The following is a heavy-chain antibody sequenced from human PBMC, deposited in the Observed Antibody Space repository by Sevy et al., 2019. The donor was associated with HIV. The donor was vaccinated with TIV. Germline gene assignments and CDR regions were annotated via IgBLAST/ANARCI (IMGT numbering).Heavy chain of an antibody. CDR1: GFIFSTYT. CDR2: IRGSGGSP. V-gene: IGHV3-23*01. Sequence: GGSLRLSCAASGFIFSTYTMTWVRQAPGKGLEWVSGIRGSGGSPYYADSLKGRFTIFRDNSKSTVHLQMNSLRAEDTGVYYCAKGDRTYYGLDVWGQGTTVTVSS. D-gene: IGHD2-15*01. CDR3: AKGDRTYYGLDV. J-gene: IGHJ6*02.